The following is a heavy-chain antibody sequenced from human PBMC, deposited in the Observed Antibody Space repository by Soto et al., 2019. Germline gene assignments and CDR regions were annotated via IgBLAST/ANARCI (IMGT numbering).Heavy chain of an antibody. D-gene: IGHD5-18*01. CDR1: GGSISSATYY. V-gene: IGHV4-31*03. CDR3: AREDSTYLEAFDA. CDR2: IHYSGST. Sequence: SETLSLTCTVSGGSISSATYYWTWVRQHPGEGLEWIGCIHYSGSTYYNPSLKSRLTISVDTSKNQFSLKLSSVTVADTAVYFCAREDSTYLEAFDAWGQGTVVTVSS. J-gene: IGHJ3*01.